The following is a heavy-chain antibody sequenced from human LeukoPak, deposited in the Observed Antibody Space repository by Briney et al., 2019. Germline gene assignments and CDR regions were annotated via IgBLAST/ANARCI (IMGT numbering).Heavy chain of an antibody. V-gene: IGHV4-4*07. J-gene: IGHJ3*02. D-gene: IGHD6-19*01. Sequence: PSEALSLTCTVSGGSISSYYWSWIRQPAGKGLEWIGRIHTSGDTNYNPSLKSRVTMSVDTSKNQFSLKLSSVTAADTAVYYCARDTAGMGAFDNWGQGTMVTVSS. CDR3: ARDTAGMGAFDN. CDR2: IHTSGDT. CDR1: GGSISSYY.